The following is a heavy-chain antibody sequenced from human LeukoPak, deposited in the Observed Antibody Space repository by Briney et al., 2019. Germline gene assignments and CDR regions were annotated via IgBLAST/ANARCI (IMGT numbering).Heavy chain of an antibody. CDR1: GFTFSNYA. J-gene: IGHJ2*01. CDR2: ISYDGSNK. CDR3: ARARVDIAMFTWLNWYFDL. Sequence: GRSLRLSCAAAGFTFSNYAIHWVRQAPGKGLEWVAVISYDGSNKYYADSVKGRFAISRDNSKNALYLQMNSLRAEDTAVYYCARARVDIAMFTWLNWYFDLWGRGTLVTVSS. V-gene: IGHV3-30*09. D-gene: IGHD5-18*01.